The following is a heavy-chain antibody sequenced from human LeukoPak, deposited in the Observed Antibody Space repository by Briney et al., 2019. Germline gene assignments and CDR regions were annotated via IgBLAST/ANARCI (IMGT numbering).Heavy chain of an antibody. J-gene: IGHJ4*02. V-gene: IGHV3-74*01. D-gene: IGHD1-26*01. CDR1: GFTFSSHW. CDR3: ARDQVGATPIDY. Sequence: GGSLRLSCAASGFTFSSHWVHWVRQDPGKGLLWVSHINGDGGSTGYADSVKGRFTISRDNAKNTLYLHMNSLRAEDTAVYYCARDQVGATPIDYWGQGTLVTVSS. CDR2: INGDGGST.